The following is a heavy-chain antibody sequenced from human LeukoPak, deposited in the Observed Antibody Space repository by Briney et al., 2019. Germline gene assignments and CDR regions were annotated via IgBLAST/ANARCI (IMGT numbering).Heavy chain of an antibody. V-gene: IGHV3-23*01. CDR1: GFTFSSYW. D-gene: IGHD1-26*01. CDR3: AKDDSGSYYPYYYYMDV. J-gene: IGHJ6*03. Sequence: GGSLRLSCAASGFTFSSYWMHWVRQAPGKGLEWVSDISGSGGSTYYADSVKGRFTISRDSSKNTLYLQMNSLRAEDTAVYYCAKDDSGSYYPYYYYMDVWGKGTTVTISS. CDR2: ISGSGGST.